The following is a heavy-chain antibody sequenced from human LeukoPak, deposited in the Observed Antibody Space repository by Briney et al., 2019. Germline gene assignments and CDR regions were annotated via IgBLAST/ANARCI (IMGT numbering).Heavy chain of an antibody. D-gene: IGHD6-13*01. J-gene: IGHJ4*02. V-gene: IGHV3-48*03. CDR2: ISDSGSTI. Sequence: HPGGSLRVSCAASGFTFNTYEMIWVRQAPGKGLEWVSYISDSGSTIYYADSVKGRFTISRDNAKNSLYLQMNSLRAEDTAIYYCTRTRSSWYPFDYWGQGTLVTVSS. CDR3: TRTRSSWYPFDY. CDR1: GFTFNTYE.